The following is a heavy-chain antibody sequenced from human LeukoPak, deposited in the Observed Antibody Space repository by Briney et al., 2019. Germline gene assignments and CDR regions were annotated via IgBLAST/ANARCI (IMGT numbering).Heavy chain of an antibody. D-gene: IGHD3-22*01. Sequence: SETLSLTCTVSGGSISSSSYYWGWIRQPPGKGLEWIGSIYYSGSTYYNPSLKRRVTISVDTSKTQFSLKLSSVTAADTAVYYCASSDSSGYYVDYWGQGTLVTVSS. V-gene: IGHV4-39*07. J-gene: IGHJ4*02. CDR2: IYYSGST. CDR3: ASSDSSGYYVDY. CDR1: GGSISSSSYY.